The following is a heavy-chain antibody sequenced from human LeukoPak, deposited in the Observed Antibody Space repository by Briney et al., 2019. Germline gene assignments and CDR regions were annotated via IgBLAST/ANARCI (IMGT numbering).Heavy chain of an antibody. J-gene: IGHJ4*02. CDR2: IYYSGST. CDR1: GGSISSYY. CDR3: ARDHYDSSGYSHFDY. Sequence: SETLSLTCTVSGGSISSYYWSWIRQPPGKGLEWIGYIYYSGSTNYNPSLKSRVTISVDTSKNQFSLKLSSVTAADTAVYYCARDHYDSSGYSHFDYWGQGTLVTISS. D-gene: IGHD3-22*01. V-gene: IGHV4-59*01.